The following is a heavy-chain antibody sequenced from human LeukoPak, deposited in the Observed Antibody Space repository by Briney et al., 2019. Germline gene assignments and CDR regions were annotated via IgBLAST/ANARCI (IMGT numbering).Heavy chain of an antibody. D-gene: IGHD7-27*01. Sequence: PGGSLRLSCAASGFIFSDYYMTWIRQAPGKGLEWVSSISSDGGAMYYADSVKGRFTISRDNARNSLYLQMNSLSAEDTAVYFCARAVLLTGGGYHFDYWGQGTLVTVSS. CDR3: ARAVLLTGGGYHFDY. V-gene: IGHV3-11*01. CDR2: ISSDGGAM. J-gene: IGHJ4*02. CDR1: GFIFSDYY.